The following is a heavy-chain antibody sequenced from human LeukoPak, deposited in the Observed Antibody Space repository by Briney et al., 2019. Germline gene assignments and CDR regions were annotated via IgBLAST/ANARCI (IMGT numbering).Heavy chain of an antibody. CDR2: ISGRGGST. CDR1: GFTFSSYA. J-gene: IGHJ3*02. CDR3: ARHSGRATVDAFDI. Sequence: PGGSLRLSCAASGFTFSSYAMSWVGQAPGKGLEWVSPISGRGGSTYYVDSVKGRFTISRDNSKNTLYLQMNSLRAEDTAVYYCARHSGRATVDAFDIWGQGTMVTVSS. D-gene: IGHD1-26*01. V-gene: IGHV3-23*01.